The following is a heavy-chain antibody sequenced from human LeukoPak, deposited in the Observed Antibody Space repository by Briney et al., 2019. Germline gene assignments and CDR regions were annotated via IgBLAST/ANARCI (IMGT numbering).Heavy chain of an antibody. D-gene: IGHD6-13*01. Sequence: SETLSLTCTVSGYSISSGYYWGWIRQSPGKGLEWIGNIYHSGSTYYNPSLKSRVTISVDTSKNQFSLKLTSVTATDTAVYYCARSRRSWSTFDYWGQGTLVTVSS. J-gene: IGHJ4*02. CDR3: ARSRRSWSTFDY. CDR1: GYSISSGYY. V-gene: IGHV4-38-2*02. CDR2: IYHSGST.